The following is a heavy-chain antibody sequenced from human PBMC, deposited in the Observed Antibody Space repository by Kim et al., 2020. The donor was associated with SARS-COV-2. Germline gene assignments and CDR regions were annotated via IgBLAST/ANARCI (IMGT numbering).Heavy chain of an antibody. D-gene: IGHD6-19*01. CDR3: ARSVASTQGYFDY. V-gene: IGHV4-4*09. J-gene: IGHJ4*02. Sequence: YNPPLKSPVTISVDTSKNQFSLKLSSVTAADTAVYYCARSVASTQGYFDYWGQGTLVTVSS.